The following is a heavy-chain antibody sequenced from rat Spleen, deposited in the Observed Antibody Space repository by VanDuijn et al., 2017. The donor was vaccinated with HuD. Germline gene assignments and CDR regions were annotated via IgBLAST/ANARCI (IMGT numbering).Heavy chain of an antibody. CDR1: GFTFSDYN. Sequence: EVQLVESGGGLVQPGRSLKLSCAASGFTFSDYNMAWVRQAPKKGLEWVATIIYDGSRTYYRDSVKGRFTISRDNAKSTLYLQMDSLMSEDTATYYCARQGYGYPQIWYVMDAWGQGASVTVSS. CDR2: IIYDGSRT. J-gene: IGHJ4*01. D-gene: IGHD1-7*01. CDR3: ARQGYGYPQIWYVMDA. V-gene: IGHV5S10*01.